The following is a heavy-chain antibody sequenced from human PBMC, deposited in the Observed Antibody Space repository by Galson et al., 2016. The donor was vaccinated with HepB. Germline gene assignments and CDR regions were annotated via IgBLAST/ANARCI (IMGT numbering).Heavy chain of an antibody. CDR2: IRSGGATT. CDR3: AKDRNTVVTYGMDV. J-gene: IGHJ6*02. D-gene: IGHD4-23*01. V-gene: IGHV3-23*01. Sequence: SLRLSCAASGFTFSGYAMSWVRQAPGNGLEWVAAIRSGGATTYYADSVRGRFTVSRDNSKSTLYLQINSLRAEDTAVYYCAKDRNTVVTYGMDVWGQGTTVTVSS. CDR1: GFTFSGYA.